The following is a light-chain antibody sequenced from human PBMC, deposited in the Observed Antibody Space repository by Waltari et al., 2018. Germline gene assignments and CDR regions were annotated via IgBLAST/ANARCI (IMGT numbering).Light chain of an antibody. Sequence: DIVMTQSPDSLAVSLGERATINCKFSQSVLFSSSNKNYLAWYQQKPGQPPKLLIYWSSTRESGVPDRFSGSGSGRDFTLTISSLQAEDVAVYYCQQYYSGRTFGQGTKVEIK. V-gene: IGKV4-1*01. J-gene: IGKJ1*01. CDR2: WSS. CDR1: QSVLFSSSNKNY. CDR3: QQYYSGRT.